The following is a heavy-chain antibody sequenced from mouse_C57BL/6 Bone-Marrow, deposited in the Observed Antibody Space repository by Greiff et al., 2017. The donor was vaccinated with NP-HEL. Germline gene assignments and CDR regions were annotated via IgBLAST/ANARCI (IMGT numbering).Heavy chain of an antibody. CDR2: IHPNSGST. Sequence: QVQLKQPGAELVKPGASVKLSCKASGYTFTSYWMHWVKQRPGQGLEWTGMIHPNSGSTNYNEKFKSKATLTVDKSSSTAYMQLSSLTSEDSAVYYCATNWDYAMDYWGQGTSVTVSS. V-gene: IGHV1-64*01. CDR1: GYTFTSYW. J-gene: IGHJ4*01. CDR3: ATNWDYAMDY. D-gene: IGHD4-1*01.